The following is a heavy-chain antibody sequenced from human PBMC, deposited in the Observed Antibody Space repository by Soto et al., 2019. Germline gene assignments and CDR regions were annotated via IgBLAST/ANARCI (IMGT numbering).Heavy chain of an antibody. CDR2: ISGSGGST. J-gene: IGHJ6*02. V-gene: IGHV3-23*01. CDR1: GFTFSSYA. Sequence: PGGSLRLSCAASGFTFSSYAMSWVRQAPGKWLEWVSAISGSGGSTYYADSVKGRFTISRDNSKNTLYLQMNSLRAEDTAVYYCAKHGPADPWGSSSSYYYYGMDVWGQGTTVNVSS. D-gene: IGHD6-6*01. CDR3: AKHGPADPWGSSSSYYYYGMDV.